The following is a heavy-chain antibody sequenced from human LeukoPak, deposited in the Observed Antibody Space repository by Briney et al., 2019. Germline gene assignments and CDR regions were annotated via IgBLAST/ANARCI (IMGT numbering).Heavy chain of an antibody. V-gene: IGHV3-7*01. J-gene: IGHJ6*03. Sequence: RGSLRLSCAASGLTFSSYWMSWVRQAPGKGLEWVGNINQDGSEKYYVDSVKGRFTISRDNDKKSLYLQMNSLRAEDTALYYCASCGYRYGQYYYYMDVWGKGTTVTVSS. CDR3: ASCGYRYGQYYYYMDV. CDR1: GLTFSSYW. D-gene: IGHD5-18*01. CDR2: INQDGSEK.